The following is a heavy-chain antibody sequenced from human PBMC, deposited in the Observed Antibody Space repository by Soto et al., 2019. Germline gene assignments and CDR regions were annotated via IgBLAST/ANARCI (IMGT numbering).Heavy chain of an antibody. Sequence: EVQLLESGGGLVQPGGSLRLSCAASGFTFSSYAMSWVRQAPGKGLEWVSAISGSGGSTYYADSVKGRFTLSRDNSKNTRYMQMNSMRAEDTAVYYCAKGKGYVNFDYWGQGTLVIVSS. CDR3: AKGKGYVNFDY. CDR1: GFTFSSYA. J-gene: IGHJ4*02. D-gene: IGHD5-12*01. V-gene: IGHV3-23*01. CDR2: ISGSGGST.